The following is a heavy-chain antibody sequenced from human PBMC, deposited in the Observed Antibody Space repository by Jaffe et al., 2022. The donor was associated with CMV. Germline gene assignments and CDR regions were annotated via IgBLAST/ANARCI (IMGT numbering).Heavy chain of an antibody. Sequence: QVQLVESGGGVVQPGRSLRLSCAASGFTFSSYGMHWVRQAPGKGLEWVAVIWYDGSNKYYADSVKGRFTISRDNSKNTLYLQMNSLRAEDTAVYYCARDLVAAAGTFDYYGMDVWGQGTTVTVSS. D-gene: IGHD6-13*01. CDR1: GFTFSSYG. CDR3: ARDLVAAAGTFDYYGMDV. CDR2: IWYDGSNK. J-gene: IGHJ6*02. V-gene: IGHV3-33*01.